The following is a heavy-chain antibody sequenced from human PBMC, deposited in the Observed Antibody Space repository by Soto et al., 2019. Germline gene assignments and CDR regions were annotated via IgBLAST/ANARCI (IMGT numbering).Heavy chain of an antibody. Sequence: QVQLVQSGAEVRKPGSSLRVSCKSSEATFSTTGISWVRQAPGQGLEWMGGIIPLFGTPKYARKFQGRVSITADESTNTVYMELNSLRPDDAAVYYCARASPVICGGDPCYRLDSSFDSWGQGSLVIVSS. CDR1: EATFSTTG. CDR2: IIPLFGTP. D-gene: IGHD2-21*02. V-gene: IGHV1-69*01. J-gene: IGHJ5*01. CDR3: ARASPVICGGDPCYRLDSSFDS.